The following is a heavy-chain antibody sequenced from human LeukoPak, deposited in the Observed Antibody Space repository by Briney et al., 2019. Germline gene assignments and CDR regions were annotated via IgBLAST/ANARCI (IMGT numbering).Heavy chain of an antibody. J-gene: IGHJ4*02. D-gene: IGHD3-9*01. CDR1: GGTFSSYA. CDR3: ARGPLYDILTGYSSHFDY. V-gene: IGHV1-69*05. Sequence: GASVKVSCKASGGTFSSYAISWVRQAPGQGLEWMGRIIPIFGTANYAQKFQGRVTITTDESTSTAYMELSSLRPEDTAVYYCARGPLYDILTGYSSHFDYWGQGTLVTVSS. CDR2: IIPIFGTA.